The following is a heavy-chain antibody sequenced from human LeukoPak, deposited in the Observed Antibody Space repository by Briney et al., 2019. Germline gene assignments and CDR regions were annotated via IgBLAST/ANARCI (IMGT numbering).Heavy chain of an antibody. J-gene: IGHJ4*02. D-gene: IGHD6-13*01. CDR3: ARLNGSRRAQQQLFDY. V-gene: IGHV4-39*07. CDR2: INHSGST. CDR1: GGSISSSIYY. Sequence: SETLSLTCIVSGGSISSSIYYWAWVRQPPGKGLEWIGEINHSGSTNYNPSLKSRVTISVDTSKNQFSLKLSSVTAADTAVYYCARLNGSRRAQQQLFDYWGQGTLVTVSS.